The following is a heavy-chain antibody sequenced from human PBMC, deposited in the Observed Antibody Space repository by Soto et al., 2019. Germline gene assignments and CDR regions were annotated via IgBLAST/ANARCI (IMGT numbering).Heavy chain of an antibody. J-gene: IGHJ6*02. CDR1: GYTFTSYG. CDR3: ARGRETTHYYGMDV. V-gene: IGHV1-18*01. D-gene: IGHD1-1*01. CDR2: ISAYNGNT. Sequence: ASVKVSCKASGYTFTSYGIIWVRQAPGQGLEWMGWISAYNGNTNYAQKLQGRVTMTTDTSTSTAYMELRSLRSDDTAVYYCARGRETTHYYGMDVWGQGTTVTVSS.